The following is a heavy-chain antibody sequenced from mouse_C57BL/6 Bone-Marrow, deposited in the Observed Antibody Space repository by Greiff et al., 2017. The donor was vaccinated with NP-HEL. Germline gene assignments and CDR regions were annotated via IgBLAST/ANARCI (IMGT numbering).Heavy chain of an antibody. V-gene: IGHV1-42*01. CDR2: INPSTGGT. CDR1: GYSFTGYY. J-gene: IGHJ3*01. CDR3: ARPIYYDYDGFAY. D-gene: IGHD2-4*01. Sequence: EVQVVESDAELVKPGASVKISCKASGYSFTGYYMNWVKQSPEKSLEWIGEINPSTGGTTYNQKFKAKATLTVDKSSSTAYMQLKSLTSEDSAVYYCARPIYYDYDGFAYWGQGTLVTVSA.